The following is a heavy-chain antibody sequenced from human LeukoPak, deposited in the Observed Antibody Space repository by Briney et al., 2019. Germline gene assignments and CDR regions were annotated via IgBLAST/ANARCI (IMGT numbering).Heavy chain of an antibody. CDR2: IYSGGST. D-gene: IGHD3-10*01. CDR1: GFTVSSNY. CDR3: AKEGTPQVSTWYDL. V-gene: IGHV3-66*02. J-gene: IGHJ5*02. Sequence: GGSLRLSCAASGFTVSSNYMSWVRQAPGKGLEWVSIIYSGGSTYYADSVKGRFTISRDNPRNTLYLQMNILRTEDTAVYYCAKEGTPQVSTWYDLWGQGTQVIVSS.